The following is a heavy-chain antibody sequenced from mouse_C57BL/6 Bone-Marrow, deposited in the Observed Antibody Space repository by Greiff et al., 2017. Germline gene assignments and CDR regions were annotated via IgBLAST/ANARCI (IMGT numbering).Heavy chain of an antibody. CDR3: APDGSSYQDARDY. CDR2: IYPRSGNT. D-gene: IGHD1-1*01. J-gene: IGHJ4*01. Sequence: VQLQQSGAELARPGASVKLSCKASGYTFTSYGISWVKQSTGQGLEWIGEIYPRSGNTYYNEKFKGKATLTADKSSSTAYMELRSLTSEDSAVYVWAPDGSSYQDARDYWGQGTSVTVSS. CDR1: GYTFTSYG. V-gene: IGHV1-81*01.